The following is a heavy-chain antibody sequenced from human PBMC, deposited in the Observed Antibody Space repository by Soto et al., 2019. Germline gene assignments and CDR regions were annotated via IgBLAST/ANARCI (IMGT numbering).Heavy chain of an antibody. V-gene: IGHV3-7*01. CDR2: IKQDGSEK. CDR1: GFIFSSYW. J-gene: IGHJ3*02. Sequence: EVQLVESGGGLVQPGGSLRLSCAASGFIFSSYWMSWVRQAPGKGLEWVANIKQDGSEKYYVDSVKGRFTISRDNAKNSLYLQMNSLRAEDTAVYYCARDRDYYGSGSFLIWGQGTMVTVSS. CDR3: ARDRDYYGSGSFLI. D-gene: IGHD3-10*01.